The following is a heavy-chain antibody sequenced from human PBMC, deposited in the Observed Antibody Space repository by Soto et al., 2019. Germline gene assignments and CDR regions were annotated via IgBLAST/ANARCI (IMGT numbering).Heavy chain of an antibody. Sequence: GGSLRLSCAAAGFHFDDYGMSWVRQAPGKGLEWVPGINWNGGSTGYADSVKGRFTISRDNAKNSLYLQMNSLRAEDTALYYCARLYSSGWYGPGRYWGQGTLVTVSS. V-gene: IGHV3-20*04. D-gene: IGHD6-19*01. J-gene: IGHJ4*02. CDR2: INWNGGST. CDR3: ARLYSSGWYGPGRY. CDR1: GFHFDDYG.